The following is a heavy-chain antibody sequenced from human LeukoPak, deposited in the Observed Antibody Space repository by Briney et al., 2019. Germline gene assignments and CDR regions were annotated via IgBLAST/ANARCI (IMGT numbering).Heavy chain of an antibody. CDR1: GYTFTNYG. D-gene: IGHD6-6*01. Sequence: ASVKVSCKASGYTFTNYGISWVRQAPGQGLEWMGGIIPIFGTANYAQKFQGRVTITADESTSTAYMELSSLRSEDTAVYYCAREYSSSSGGRDYYYYYYMDVWGKGTTVTVSS. J-gene: IGHJ6*03. CDR2: IIPIFGTA. CDR3: AREYSSSSGGRDYYYYYYMDV. V-gene: IGHV1-69*13.